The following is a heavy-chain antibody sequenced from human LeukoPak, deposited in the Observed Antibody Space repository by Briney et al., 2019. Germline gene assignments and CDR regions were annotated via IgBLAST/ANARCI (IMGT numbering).Heavy chain of an antibody. J-gene: IGHJ3*02. CDR2: IYSSGST. D-gene: IGHD3-22*01. CDR1: GFTLSSNY. CDR3: ARDLIDVGNWHDAFDI. V-gene: IGHV3-66*01. Sequence: AGSLTLSCAASGFTLSSNYLSWVRQPPGKGLEWVGVIYSSGSTYYTHSVKSRFTISRDKSKNTLYLQMNRLRAEDTAVYYCARDLIDVGNWHDAFDIWGQGTMVTVSS.